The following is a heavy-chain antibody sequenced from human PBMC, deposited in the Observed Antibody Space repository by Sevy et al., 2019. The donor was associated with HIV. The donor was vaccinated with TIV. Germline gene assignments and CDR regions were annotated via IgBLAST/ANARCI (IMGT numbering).Heavy chain of an antibody. CDR3: TTADIVVVPAAIAPKYYYYGMDV. V-gene: IGHV3-15*01. Sequence: AGSLRLSCAASGFTFSNAWMSWVRQAPGKGLEWVGRIKSKTDGGTTDYAAPVKGRFTISRDDSKNTLYLQMNSLKTEDTAVYYCTTADIVVVPAAIAPKYYYYGMDVWGQGTTVTVSS. CDR1: GFTFSNAW. CDR2: IKSKTDGGTT. J-gene: IGHJ6*02. D-gene: IGHD2-2*02.